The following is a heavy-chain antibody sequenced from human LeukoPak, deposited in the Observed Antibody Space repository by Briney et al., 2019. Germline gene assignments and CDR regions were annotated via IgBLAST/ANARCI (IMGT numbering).Heavy chain of an antibody. Sequence: PGGSLRLSCAASGFTFSTYAMTWVRQTPGKGLEWVSVISGSGDSTFYADPVNGRFTISRDNSKNTLYLQMNSLRAEDTAVYYCARGSTGPEYWGQGTLLTVSS. D-gene: IGHD2-8*02. V-gene: IGHV3-23*01. CDR3: ARGSTGPEY. J-gene: IGHJ4*02. CDR2: ISGSGDST. CDR1: GFTFSTYA.